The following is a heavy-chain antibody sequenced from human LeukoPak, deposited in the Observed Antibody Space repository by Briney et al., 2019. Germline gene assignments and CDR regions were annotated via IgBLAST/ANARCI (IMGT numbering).Heavy chain of an antibody. D-gene: IGHD3-22*01. Sequence: GGSLRLSCAASGFTVSGNYMSWVRQAPGKGLEWVSVIYSGGSTYYADSVKGRFTISRDNSKNMLYLQMNSLRAEDTAVYYCARSDYYYGSSGYFTPYYFDYWGQGTLVTVSS. CDR1: GFTVSGNY. CDR3: ARSDYYYGSSGYFTPYYFDY. V-gene: IGHV3-53*01. J-gene: IGHJ4*02. CDR2: IYSGGST.